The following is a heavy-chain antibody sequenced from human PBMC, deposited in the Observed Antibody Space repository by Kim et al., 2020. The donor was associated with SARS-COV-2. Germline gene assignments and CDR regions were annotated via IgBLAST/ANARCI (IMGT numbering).Heavy chain of an antibody. CDR3: VKGGNYYDSSGYYYGYYYYGMDV. CDR1: GFTFSSYA. D-gene: IGHD3-22*01. CDR2: ISSNGGST. Sequence: GGSLRLSCSASGFTFSSYAMHWVRQAPGKGLEYVSAISSNGGSTYYADSVKGRFTISRDNSKNTLYLQMSSLRAEDTAVYYCVKGGNYYDSSGYYYGYYYYGMDVWGQGTTVTVSS. J-gene: IGHJ6*02. V-gene: IGHV3-64D*09.